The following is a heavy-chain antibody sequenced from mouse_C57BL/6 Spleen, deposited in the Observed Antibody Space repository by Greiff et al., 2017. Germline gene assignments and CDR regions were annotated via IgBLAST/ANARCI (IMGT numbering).Heavy chain of an antibody. CDR2: IDPSDSYT. V-gene: IGHV1-69*01. CDR3: ARRHYYGSSYGGGYYAMDY. D-gene: IGHD1-1*01. CDR1: GYTFTSYW. Sequence: QVQLKQPGAELVMPGASVKLSCKASGYTFTSYWMHWVKQRPGQGLEWIGEIDPSDSYTNYNQKFKGKSTLTVDKSSSTAYMQLSSLTSEDSAVYYCARRHYYGSSYGGGYYAMDYWGQGTSVTVSS. J-gene: IGHJ4*01.